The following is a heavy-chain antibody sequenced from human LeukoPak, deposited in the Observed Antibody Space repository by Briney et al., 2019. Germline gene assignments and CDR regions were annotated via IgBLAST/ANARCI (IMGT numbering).Heavy chain of an antibody. CDR1: GGSISSYY. CDR3: ARYKGGLYYFDY. J-gene: IGHJ4*02. Sequence: PSETLSLTCTVSGGSISSYYWSWIRQPPGKGLEWIGYIYYSGSTNYNPSLKSRVTISVDTSKNQFSLKLSSVTAADTAVYYCARYKGGLYYFDYWGQGTLVTVSS. V-gene: IGHV4-59*08. D-gene: IGHD3/OR15-3a*01. CDR2: IYYSGST.